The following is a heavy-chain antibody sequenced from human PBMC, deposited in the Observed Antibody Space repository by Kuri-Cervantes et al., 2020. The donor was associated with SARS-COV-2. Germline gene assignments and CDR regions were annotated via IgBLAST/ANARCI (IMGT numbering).Heavy chain of an antibody. J-gene: IGHJ1*01. CDR2: IYHSGST. V-gene: IGHV4-4*02. CDR1: GGSISSSNW. D-gene: IGHD2-2*01. CDR3: ASLSYCSSTSCYSSIEYFQH. Sequence: SCAVSGGSISSSNWWSWVRQPPGKGLEWIGEIYHSGSTNYNPSLKSRVTISVDKSKNQFSLKLSSVTAADTAVYYCASLSYCSSTSCYSSIEYFQHWGQGTLVTVSS.